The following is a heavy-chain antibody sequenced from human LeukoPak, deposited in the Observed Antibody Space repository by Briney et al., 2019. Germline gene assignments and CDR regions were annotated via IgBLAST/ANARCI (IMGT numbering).Heavy chain of an antibody. CDR3: AKVAGYSYVGVYYFDY. Sequence: GGSLRLSCAASGFTFRSYGMSWVRQAPGKGLEWVSGISGSGGRTFYADSVKGRFTISRDKSKNTLYLQMNSLRAEDTAVYYCAKVAGYSYVGVYYFDYWGQGTLVTVSS. D-gene: IGHD5-18*01. CDR2: ISGSGGRT. V-gene: IGHV3-23*01. CDR1: GFTFRSYG. J-gene: IGHJ4*02.